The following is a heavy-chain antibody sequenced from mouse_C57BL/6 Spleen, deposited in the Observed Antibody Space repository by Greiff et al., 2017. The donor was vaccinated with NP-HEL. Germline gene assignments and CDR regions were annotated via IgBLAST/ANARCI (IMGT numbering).Heavy chain of an antibody. Sequence: VKLQQPGAELVMPGASVKLSCKASGYTFTSYWMHWVKQRPGQGLEWIGEIDPSDSYTNYNQKFKGKSTLTVDKSSSTAYMKLSSLTSEDSAVYYCARQNYGSEGFAYWGQRTLVTVSA. CDR3: ARQNYGSEGFAY. D-gene: IGHD1-1*01. J-gene: IGHJ3*01. CDR1: GYTFTSYW. V-gene: IGHV1-69*01. CDR2: IDPSDSYT.